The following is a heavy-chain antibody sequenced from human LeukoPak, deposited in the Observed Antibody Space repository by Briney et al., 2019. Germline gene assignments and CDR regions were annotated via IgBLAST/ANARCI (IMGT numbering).Heavy chain of an antibody. CDR2: IYYSGST. CDR1: GGSISSSSYY. J-gene: IGHJ6*03. V-gene: IGHV4-39*01. CDR3: AGQGPLNYMDV. Sequence: PSETLSLTCTVSGGSISSSSYYWGWIRQPPGKWLEWIGSIYYSGSTYYNPSLKSRVTISVDTSKNQFSLKLSSVTAADTAVYYCAGQGPLNYMDVWGKGTTVTVSS.